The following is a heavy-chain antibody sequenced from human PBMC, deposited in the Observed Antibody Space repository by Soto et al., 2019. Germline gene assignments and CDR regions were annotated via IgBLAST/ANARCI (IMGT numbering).Heavy chain of an antibody. CDR3: TRSGYYGSGISWFDP. CDR1: GFTFSGSA. V-gene: IGHV3-73*02. D-gene: IGHD3-10*01. J-gene: IGHJ5*02. Sequence: EVQLVESGGGLVQPGGSLKLSCAASGFTFSGSAMHWVRQASGKGLEWVGRIRSKANSYATAYAASVKGRFTISRDDSKNTAYLQMNSLKTEDTAVYYCTRSGYYGSGISWFDPWGQGTLVTVSS. CDR2: IRSKANSYAT.